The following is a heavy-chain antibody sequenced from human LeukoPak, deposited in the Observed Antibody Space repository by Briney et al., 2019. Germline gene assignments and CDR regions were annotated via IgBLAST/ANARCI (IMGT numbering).Heavy chain of an antibody. V-gene: IGHV3-30*03. CDR2: ISYDGSNK. CDR3: ASTIAVAGTRGYYFDY. CDR1: GFTFNFYG. J-gene: IGHJ4*02. Sequence: PGRSLRLSCAASGFTFNFYGMHWVRQAPGKELEWVAVISYDGSNKYYADSVKGRFTIPRDNSKNALYLQMNSLRADDTAVYYCASTIAVAGTRGYYFDYWGQGTLVTVSS. D-gene: IGHD6-19*01.